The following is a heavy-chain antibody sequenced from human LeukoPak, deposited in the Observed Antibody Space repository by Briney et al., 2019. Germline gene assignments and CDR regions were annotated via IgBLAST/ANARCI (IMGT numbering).Heavy chain of an antibody. D-gene: IGHD6-13*01. CDR1: GGSISSYC. J-gene: IGHJ6*03. Sequence: SETLSLTCTVSGGSISSYCWSWIRQPPGKGLEWIGYIFYSGSTNYNPSLKSRVTISVDTSKNQFSLKLSSVTAADTAVYYCARGFPYSSSWYYYYYMDVWGKGTTVTVSS. CDR3: ARGFPYSSSWYYYYYMDV. CDR2: IFYSGST. V-gene: IGHV4-59*12.